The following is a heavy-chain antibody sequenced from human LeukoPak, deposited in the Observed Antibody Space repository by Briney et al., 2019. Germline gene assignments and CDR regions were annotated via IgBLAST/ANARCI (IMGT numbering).Heavy chain of an antibody. CDR1: GGTFSSYA. D-gene: IGHD6-13*01. CDR2: IIPIFGTA. J-gene: IGHJ4*02. V-gene: IGHV1-69*13. Sequence: ASVKVSCKASGGTFSSYAISWVRQAPGQGLEWMGGIIPIFGTANYAQKFQGRVTITADESTSTAYMELSSLRSEDTAVYYCASPIAAAGWDYWGQGTLVTVSS. CDR3: ASPIAAAGWDY.